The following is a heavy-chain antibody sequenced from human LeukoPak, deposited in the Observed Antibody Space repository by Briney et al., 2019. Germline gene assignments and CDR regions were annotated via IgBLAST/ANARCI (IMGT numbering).Heavy chain of an antibody. CDR3: ARGSPGTVDTAMVGLRYFDY. CDR2: ISAYNGDT. J-gene: IGHJ4*02. CDR1: GYTFTSYG. D-gene: IGHD5-18*01. V-gene: IGHV1-18*01. Sequence: ASVKVSCKASGYTFTSYGFSWVRQAPGQGLEWMGWISAYNGDTNYAQKLQGRVTMTTDTSTSTDYMELRSLRSDDTAVYYCARGSPGTVDTAMVGLRYFDYWGQGTLVTVSS.